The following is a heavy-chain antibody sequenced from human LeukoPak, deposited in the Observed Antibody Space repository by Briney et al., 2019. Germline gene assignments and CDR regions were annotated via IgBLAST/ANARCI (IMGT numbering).Heavy chain of an antibody. J-gene: IGHJ4*02. V-gene: IGHV3-21*05. CDR2: ISSGSSYT. CDR1: GFTFSSYA. CDR3: ARRTGYSSSWYFDY. D-gene: IGHD6-13*01. Sequence: GGSLRLSCAASGFTFSSYAMHWVRQVPGKGLEWVSYISSGSSYTNYADSVKGRFTISRDNAKNSLYLQMNSLRAEDTAVYYCARRTGYSSSWYFDYWGQGTLVTVSS.